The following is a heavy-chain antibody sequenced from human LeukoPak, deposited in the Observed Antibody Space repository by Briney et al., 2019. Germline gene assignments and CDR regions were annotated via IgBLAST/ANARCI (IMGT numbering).Heavy chain of an antibody. CDR2: IYSGGST. D-gene: IGHD4-23*01. Sequence: GGSLRLSCAASGFTVSSNYMSWVRQAPGKGLEWVSVIYSGGSTYYADSVKGRFTISRDNSKNTLYLQMNSLRAEDTAVYYCAKTVEPSTVVTTNFDYWGQGTLVTVSS. V-gene: IGHV3-53*01. J-gene: IGHJ4*02. CDR3: AKTVEPSTVVTTNFDY. CDR1: GFTVSSNY.